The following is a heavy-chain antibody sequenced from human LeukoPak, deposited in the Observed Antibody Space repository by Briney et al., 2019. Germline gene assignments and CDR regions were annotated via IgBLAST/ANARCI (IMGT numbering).Heavy chain of an antibody. CDR2: ISSSGSTI. D-gene: IGHD2-21*02. CDR1: GFTFSSYW. Sequence: GGSLRLSCAASGFTFSSYWMSWVRQAPGKGLEWVSYISSSGSTIYYADSVKGRFTISRDNAKNSLYLQMNSLRAEDTAVYYCASVGGRRVVTAIPVFDYWGQGTLVTVSS. J-gene: IGHJ4*02. V-gene: IGHV3-48*04. CDR3: ASVGGRRVVTAIPVFDY.